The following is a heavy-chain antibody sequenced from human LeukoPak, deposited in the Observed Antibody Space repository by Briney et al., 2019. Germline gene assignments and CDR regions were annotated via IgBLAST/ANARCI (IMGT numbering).Heavy chain of an antibody. D-gene: IGHD1-26*01. CDR2: ISDSSDTM. CDR1: GFTFSSYW. V-gene: IGHV3-48*01. Sequence: GGSLRLSCAASGFTFSSYWMNWVRQAPGKGLEWVSYISDSSDTMYYADSVKGRFTISRDNAKNSLYLQMNSLRAEDAAVYYCARDLIVGTTIRYYFDYWGQGTLVTVSS. CDR3: ARDLIVGTTIRYYFDY. J-gene: IGHJ4*02.